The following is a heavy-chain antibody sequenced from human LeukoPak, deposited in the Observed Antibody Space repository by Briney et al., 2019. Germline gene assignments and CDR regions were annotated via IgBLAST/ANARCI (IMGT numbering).Heavy chain of an antibody. J-gene: IGHJ6*02. CDR1: GFTFSSYA. CDR2: ISGSGGST. CDR3: AKGPHGDYGMDV. V-gene: IGHV3-23*01. D-gene: IGHD4-17*01. Sequence: GGSLRLSCAASGFTFSSYAMSWVRQAPGKGLEWVSAISGSGGSTYYADSVKGRFTISRDNSKNTLYPQMNSLRAEDTAVYYCAKGPHGDYGMDVWGQGTTVTVSS.